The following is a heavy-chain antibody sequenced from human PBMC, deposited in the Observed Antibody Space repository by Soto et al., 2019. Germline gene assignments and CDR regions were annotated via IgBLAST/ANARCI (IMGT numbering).Heavy chain of an antibody. J-gene: IGHJ5*02. CDR2: IYYSGST. Sequence: SETLSLTCTVSGGSISSGGYYWSWIRQHPGKGLEWIGYIYYSGSTYYNPSLKSRVTISVDTSKNQFSLKLSSVTAADTAVYYCARYGSGSYYNWFDPWGQGTLVTVPQ. CDR3: ARYGSGSYYNWFDP. CDR1: GGSISSGGYY. V-gene: IGHV4-31*03. D-gene: IGHD3-10*01.